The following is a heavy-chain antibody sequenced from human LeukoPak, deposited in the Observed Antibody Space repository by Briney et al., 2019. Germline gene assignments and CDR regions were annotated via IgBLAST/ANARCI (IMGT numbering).Heavy chain of an antibody. CDR1: GFTFSNYD. Sequence: GGSLRLSCAASGFTFSNYDMHWVRQATGKGLEWVSAIGVAANTFYSGSVKGRFTISRENAKNSLYLLMTSLRAEDTAMYYCAKQNTPHGNFDYWGQGTLVTVSS. D-gene: IGHD1-26*01. J-gene: IGHJ4*02. V-gene: IGHV3-13*01. CDR2: IGVAANT. CDR3: AKQNTPHGNFDY.